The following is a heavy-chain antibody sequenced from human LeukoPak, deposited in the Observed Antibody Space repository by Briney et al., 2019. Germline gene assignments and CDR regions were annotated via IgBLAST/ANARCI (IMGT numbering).Heavy chain of an antibody. CDR2: VYYSGST. Sequence: SETLSLTCTVSGDFITAYYWSWIRQPPGKGLEWIGYVYYSGSTNYNPSLKSRVTISVDTSKNQFSLKLSSVTAADTAVYYCARDVTEIGDFQHWGQGTLVTVSS. V-gene: IGHV4-59*01. CDR3: ARDVTEIGDFQH. CDR1: GDFITAYY. J-gene: IGHJ1*01. D-gene: IGHD2/OR15-2a*01.